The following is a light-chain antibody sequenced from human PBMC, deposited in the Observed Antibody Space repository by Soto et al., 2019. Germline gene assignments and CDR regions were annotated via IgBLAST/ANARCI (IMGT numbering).Light chain of an antibody. J-gene: IGLJ2*01. CDR3: QSYDIRLKGLI. V-gene: IGLV1-40*01. Sequence: QSVLTQPPSVSGAPGQRVTFSCTGSDSNIGAGYSVNWYQQIPGTAPKLLVYVNTNRPSGVPDRFSGSTSGTIASLAITGLQAEDEADYYCQSYDIRLKGLIFGLGTKLTVL. CDR1: DSNIGAGYS. CDR2: VNT.